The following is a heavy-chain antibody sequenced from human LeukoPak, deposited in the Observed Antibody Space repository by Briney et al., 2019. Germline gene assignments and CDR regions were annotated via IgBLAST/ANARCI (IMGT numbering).Heavy chain of an antibody. V-gene: IGHV1-46*01. CDR3: ARDLNWFDP. CDR2: INPSGGTT. Sequence: ASVKVSCKASGYTFTNYYMHWVRQAPGQGLEWMGIINPSGGTTSYAQKFQGRLTMTRDTSTSTVYMELSSLRSEDTAVYYCARDLNWFDPWGQGTLVTVSS. J-gene: IGHJ5*02. CDR1: GYTFTNYY.